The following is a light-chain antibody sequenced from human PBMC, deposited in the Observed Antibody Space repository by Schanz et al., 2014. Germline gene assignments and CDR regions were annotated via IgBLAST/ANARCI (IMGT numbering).Light chain of an antibody. CDR2: DVT. V-gene: IGLV2-14*03. J-gene: IGLJ3*02. Sequence: QSALTQPASVSGSPGQSITISCTGTSSDVGGYDYISWYQHHPGKAPKLMIYDVTYRPSGVSNRFSGSKSGNTASLAIIGLQSEDEADYYCATWDDGLTARVFGGGTKLTVL. CDR3: ATWDDGLTARV. CDR1: SSDVGGYDY.